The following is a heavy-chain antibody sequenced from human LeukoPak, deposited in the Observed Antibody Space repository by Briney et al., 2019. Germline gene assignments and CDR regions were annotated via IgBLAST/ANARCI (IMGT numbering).Heavy chain of an antibody. D-gene: IGHD5-12*01. CDR2: ISGSGGST. Sequence: HPGGSLRLSCVSSGFTFSNYAMSWVRQAPGKGLEWVSSISGSGGSTHYADSVKGRFTISRDKTKNTLYLQMNSLRAEDTAVYYCAKDFSVGVTTIRGPFDPWGQGTLVTVSS. CDR3: AKDFSVGVTTIRGPFDP. J-gene: IGHJ5*02. V-gene: IGHV3-23*01. CDR1: GFTFSNYA.